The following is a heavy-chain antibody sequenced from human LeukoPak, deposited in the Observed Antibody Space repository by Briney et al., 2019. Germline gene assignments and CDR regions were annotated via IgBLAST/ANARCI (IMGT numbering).Heavy chain of an antibody. V-gene: IGHV3-30*18. CDR3: AKLGCIRCIVGAKRGFDI. CDR1: GFTFSSYG. J-gene: IGHJ3*02. D-gene: IGHD1-26*01. Sequence: GGSLRLSCAASGFTFSSYGMHWVRQAPGKGLGWVAVISYDGSNKYYADSVKGRFTISRDNSKNTLYLQMNSLRAEDTAVYYCAKLGCIRCIVGAKRGFDIWGQGTMVTVSS. CDR2: ISYDGSNK.